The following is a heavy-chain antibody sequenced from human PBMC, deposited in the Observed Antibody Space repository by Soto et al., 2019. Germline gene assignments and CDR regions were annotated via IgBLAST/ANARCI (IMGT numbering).Heavy chain of an antibody. CDR2: IIPIFGTA. CDR3: ARDLGYYDSSGSFDY. V-gene: IGHV1-69*13. CDR1: GGTFSSYA. J-gene: IGHJ4*02. Sequence: SVKVSCKASGGTFSSYAISWVRQAPGQGLEWMGGIIPIFGTANYAQKFQARVTITADESTSTAYMELSSLRSEDTAVYYCARDLGYYDSSGSFDYWGQGTLVTVSS. D-gene: IGHD3-22*01.